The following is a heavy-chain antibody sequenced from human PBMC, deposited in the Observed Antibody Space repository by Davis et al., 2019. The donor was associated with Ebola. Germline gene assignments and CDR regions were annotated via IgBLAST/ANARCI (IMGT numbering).Heavy chain of an antibody. V-gene: IGHV4-39*01. D-gene: IGHD6-19*01. CDR1: GGSISGGDYY. Sequence: PSETLSLTCTVSGGSISGGDYYWNWIRQSPGKGLEWIGTIHYSGSTYYNPSLKSRVTMSIDTSKNQFSLNLSSVTAADTAVYYCARLQYSSGWSAWFDPWGLGTLVTVSS. J-gene: IGHJ5*02. CDR3: ARLQYSSGWSAWFDP. CDR2: IHYSGST.